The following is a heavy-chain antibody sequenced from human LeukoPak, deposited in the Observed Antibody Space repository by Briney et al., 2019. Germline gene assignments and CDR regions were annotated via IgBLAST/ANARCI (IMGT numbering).Heavy chain of an antibody. CDR3: ASDFQQLAGVVDY. CDR1: GFTFSSYA. V-gene: IGHV3-21*01. J-gene: IGHJ4*02. CDR2: ISSSSSYI. Sequence: GGSLRLSCAASGFTFSSYAMSWVRQAPGKGLEWVSSISSSSSYIYYADSVKGRFTISRDNAKNSLYLQMNSLRAEDTAVYYCASDFQQLAGVVDYWGQGTLVTVSS. D-gene: IGHD6-13*01.